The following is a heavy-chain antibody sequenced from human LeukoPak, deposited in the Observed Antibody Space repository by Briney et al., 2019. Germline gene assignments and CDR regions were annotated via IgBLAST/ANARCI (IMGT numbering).Heavy chain of an antibody. CDR1: GFSFSSYW. CDR2: LNSDVGGG. CDR3: ARSSYPLHLDY. V-gene: IGHV3-74*01. J-gene: IGHJ4*02. Sequence: GGSLRLSCAASGFSFSSYWMHWVRQAPGGGLVWVSRLNSDVGGGTYADLVKGRFTISRDNAKNTLYLQMNSLSAEDTAVYFCARSSYPLHLDYWGQGTLVTVSS.